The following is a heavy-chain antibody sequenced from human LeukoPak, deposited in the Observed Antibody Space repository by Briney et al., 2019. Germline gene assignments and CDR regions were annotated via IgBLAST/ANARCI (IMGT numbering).Heavy chain of an antibody. Sequence: GGSLRLSCAASGFTFSSYGMHWVRQAPGKGLEWEAVIWYDGSNRYYADSVKGRFTISRDNSKNTLYLQMNSLRAEDTAVYYCARATPYYDFWSGYLEYWGQGTLVTVSS. CDR2: IWYDGSNR. V-gene: IGHV3-33*01. D-gene: IGHD3-3*01. CDR3: ARATPYYDFWSGYLEY. CDR1: GFTFSSYG. J-gene: IGHJ4*02.